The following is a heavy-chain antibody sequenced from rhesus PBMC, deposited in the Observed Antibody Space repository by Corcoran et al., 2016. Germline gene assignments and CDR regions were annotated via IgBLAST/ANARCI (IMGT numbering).Heavy chain of an antibody. CDR2: IVGSSGST. J-gene: IGHJ4*01. D-gene: IGHD4-17*01. Sequence: QVQLQESGPGLVKPSETLSLTCAVSGYSISSGYGWSWIRQPPGKGLEWIGFIVGSSGSTNYNPTRKSRVTISKDTSKNQFSLKLSSVTAADTAVYYCAGTNYPFDYWGQGVLVTVSS. V-gene: IGHV4-127*01. CDR1: GYSISSGYG. CDR3: AGTNYPFDY.